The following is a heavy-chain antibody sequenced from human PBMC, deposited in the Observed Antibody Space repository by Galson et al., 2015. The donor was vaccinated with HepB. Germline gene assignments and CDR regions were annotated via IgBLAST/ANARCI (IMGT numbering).Heavy chain of an antibody. CDR1: GFTFSSYG. V-gene: IGHV3-30*18. J-gene: IGHJ6*02. CDR2: ISYDGSNK. D-gene: IGHD6-19*01. Sequence: SLRLSCAASGFTFSSYGMHWVRQAPGKGLEWVAVISYDGSNKYYADSVKGRFTISRDNSKNTLYLQMNGLRAEDTAVYYCAKDGGYSSGLTLYYYYYGMDVWGQGTTVTVSS. CDR3: AKDGGYSSGLTLYYYYYGMDV.